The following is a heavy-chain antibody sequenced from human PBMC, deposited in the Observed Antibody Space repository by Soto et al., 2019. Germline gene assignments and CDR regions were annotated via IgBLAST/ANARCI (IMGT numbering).Heavy chain of an antibody. V-gene: IGHV4-4*02. Sequence: SETLSLTCDVSGVSISSGNWWSWVRQPPGKGLEWIAEVYNDGSANYRPSLERRATISVDRSKNQFSLRLSSVTAADTGKYYCARLVYDSRLNYLYFDHWGQGTLVTVSS. CDR1: GVSISSGNW. CDR2: VYNDGSA. D-gene: IGHD3-22*01. CDR3: ARLVYDSRLNYLYFDH. J-gene: IGHJ4*02.